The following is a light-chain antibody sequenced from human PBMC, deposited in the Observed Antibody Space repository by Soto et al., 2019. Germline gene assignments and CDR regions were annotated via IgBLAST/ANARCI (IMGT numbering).Light chain of an antibody. CDR3: QQRSNWPPGIT. J-gene: IGKJ2*01. Sequence: EIVLTQSPATLSLSPGERATLSCRASRSINNYLAWYQQRPGQAPRLLFYDASNRATGIPARFNGSGSGTDFTLTITALEPDDCAVYYCQQRSNWPPGITFGQGTKLEIK. CDR2: DAS. V-gene: IGKV3-11*01. CDR1: RSINNY.